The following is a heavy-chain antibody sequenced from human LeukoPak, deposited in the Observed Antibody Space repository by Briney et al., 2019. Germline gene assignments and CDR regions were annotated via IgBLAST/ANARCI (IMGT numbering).Heavy chain of an antibody. CDR3: ARLGYCSSTSCYYFDY. V-gene: IGHV4-38-2*01. Sequence: SETLSHTCAVSGYSISSGYYWGWIRQPPGKGLEWIGSIYHSGSTYYNPSLKSRVTISVDTSKNQFSLKLSSVTAADTAVYYCARLGYCSSTSCYYFDYWGQGTLVTVSS. D-gene: IGHD2-2*01. CDR1: GYSISSGYY. J-gene: IGHJ4*02. CDR2: IYHSGST.